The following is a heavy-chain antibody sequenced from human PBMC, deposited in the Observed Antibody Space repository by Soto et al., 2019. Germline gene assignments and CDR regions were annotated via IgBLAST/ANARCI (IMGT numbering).Heavy chain of an antibody. CDR3: GSGWYGYFDY. D-gene: IGHD6-19*01. V-gene: IGHV4-59*01. J-gene: IGHJ4*02. Sequence: ETLSLTRTVSGGSIRRYYWSWIRQPPGKGLEWIGYFYYSGSTNYNPSLKSRVTISVDTSKNQFSLKLSSVTAADTAVYYCGSGWYGYFDYWGLGTLVTVS. CDR2: FYYSGST. CDR1: GGSIRRYY.